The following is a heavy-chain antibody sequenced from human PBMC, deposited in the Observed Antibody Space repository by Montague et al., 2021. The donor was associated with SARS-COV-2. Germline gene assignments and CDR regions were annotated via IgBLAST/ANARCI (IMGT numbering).Heavy chain of an antibody. J-gene: IGHJ6*02. CDR3: AREVAAAATGYYYGIDV. CDR2: IHTGGAA. Sequence: SLRLSCAASGFTFSSYSMNWVRQAPGKGLEWVSVIHTGGAAHYADSVKGRFTIPSDSSNNLLYLQMNSLTAEDTALYYFAREVAAAATGYYYGIDVWGQGTTVTVSS. CDR1: GFTFSSYS. V-gene: IGHV3-53*01. D-gene: IGHD6-25*01.